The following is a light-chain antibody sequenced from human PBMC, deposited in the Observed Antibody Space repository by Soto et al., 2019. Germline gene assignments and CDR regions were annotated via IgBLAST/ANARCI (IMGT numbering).Light chain of an antibody. CDR2: GAS. CDR3: QEYSSYST. Sequence: EIVLTQSPGTLSLSPGERATLSCRASQSFSSSYLAWYQQKPGQAPRLLIYGASSRATGIPDRFSGSGSGTDFTLTISSLQPDDFATYYCQEYSSYSTFGGGTKVDI. CDR1: QSFSSSY. J-gene: IGKJ4*01. V-gene: IGKV3-20*01.